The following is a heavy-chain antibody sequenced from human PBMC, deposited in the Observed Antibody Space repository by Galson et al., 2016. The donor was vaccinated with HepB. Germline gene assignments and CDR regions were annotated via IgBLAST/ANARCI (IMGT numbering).Heavy chain of an antibody. D-gene: IGHD2-21*02. Sequence: SLRLSCAGSGFTFGNFQMHWVRQAPGKGLMWVAHIDTDVSNIGYAESVAGRFTISRDNAKNTLYLQMNGLRVEDTAVYYCIRDRDLKVGTAYYDAFDIWGQGTMVTVSS. CDR1: GFTFGNFQ. CDR2: IDTDVSNI. J-gene: IGHJ3*02. CDR3: IRDRDLKVGTAYYDAFDI. V-gene: IGHV3-74*01.